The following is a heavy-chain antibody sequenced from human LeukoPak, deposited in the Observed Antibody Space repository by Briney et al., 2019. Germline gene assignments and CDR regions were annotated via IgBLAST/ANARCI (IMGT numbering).Heavy chain of an antibody. D-gene: IGHD2-2*01. CDR1: GFXFSDYW. CDR3: TRGRTPYQPNYFDY. CDR2: INSDGSSI. V-gene: IGHV3-74*01. Sequence: GGSLRLSCAASGFXFSDYWMHWVRQAPGKGLVWVSRINSDGSSISYADSVKGRFTISRDNAKNTLYLQMNSLRAEDTAVYYCTRGRTPYQPNYFDYWGQGTLVTVSS. J-gene: IGHJ4*02.